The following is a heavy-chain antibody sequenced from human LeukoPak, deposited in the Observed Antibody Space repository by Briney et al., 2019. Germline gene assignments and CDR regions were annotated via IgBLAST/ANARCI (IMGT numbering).Heavy chain of an antibody. CDR1: GGSISSSSYY. CDR2: IYYSGST. J-gene: IGHJ5*02. D-gene: IGHD3-22*01. Sequence: ASETLSLTCTVSGGSISSSSYYWGWIRQPPGKGLEWIGSIYYSGSTYYNPSLKSRVTISVDTSKNQFSLKLSSVTAADTAVYYCARRAYDYDSSGENWFDPWGQGTLVTVSS. V-gene: IGHV4-39*01. CDR3: ARRAYDYDSSGENWFDP.